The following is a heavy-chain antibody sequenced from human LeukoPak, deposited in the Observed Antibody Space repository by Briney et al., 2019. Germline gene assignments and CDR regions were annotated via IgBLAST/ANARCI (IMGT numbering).Heavy chain of an antibody. CDR2: ISGHNGNT. J-gene: IGHJ4*02. Sequence: EASVNVSCKASGYTFTTYGISWVRQAPGQGLEWMGWISGHNGNTNYALKLQGRVTMTTDTTTTTAYMALRSLRSDDTAVYYCVKDGYNCNAFDYWGQGTLVTVSS. V-gene: IGHV1-18*01. CDR3: VKDGYNCNAFDY. CDR1: GYTFTTYG. D-gene: IGHD5-24*01.